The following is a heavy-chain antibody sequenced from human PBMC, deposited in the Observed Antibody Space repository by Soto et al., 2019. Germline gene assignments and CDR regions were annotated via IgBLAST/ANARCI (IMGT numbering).Heavy chain of an antibody. J-gene: IGHJ4*02. D-gene: IGHD3-22*01. CDR2: ISSSSSYI. Sequence: GGSLRLSCAASGFTFSSYSMNWVRQAPGKGLEWVSSISSSSSYIYYADSVKGRFTISRDNAKNSLYLQMNSLRAEDTAVYYCARDEHPYDSSGYYGYWGQGTLVTVSS. CDR3: ARDEHPYDSSGYYGY. V-gene: IGHV3-21*01. CDR1: GFTFSSYS.